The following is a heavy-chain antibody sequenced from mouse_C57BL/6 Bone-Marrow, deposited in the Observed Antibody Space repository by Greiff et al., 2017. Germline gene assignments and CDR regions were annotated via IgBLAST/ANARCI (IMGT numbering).Heavy chain of an antibody. V-gene: IGHV1-82*01. CDR2: IYPGDGDT. CDR1: GYAFSSSW. Sequence: VKLVESGPELVKPGASVKISFKASGYAFSSSWSNWVKQRPGKGLEWIGRIYPGDGDTIYNGKFTGTATLTADKSSSTAYMQISSLTYEESAVYFCGGWLPYHWYFGVRGTRNTVTVSS. D-gene: IGHD2-2*01. CDR3: GGWLPYHWYFGV. J-gene: IGHJ1*03.